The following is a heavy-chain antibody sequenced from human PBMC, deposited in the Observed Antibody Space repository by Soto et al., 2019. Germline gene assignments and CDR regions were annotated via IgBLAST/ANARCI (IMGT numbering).Heavy chain of an antibody. CDR1: GFTFDNYG. CDR2: VSYDGSKK. J-gene: IGHJ6*02. CDR3: ATDLYVVMVVTATRGLDV. D-gene: IGHD2-15*01. Sequence: QVQLVESGGGVVQPGRSLRLSCAASGFTFDNYGLHWVRQAPGKGLEWVAVVSYDGSKKFYADSVTGRFTISSDNSNNTLYLQMNTLSVEDTAVYYCATDLYVVMVVTATRGLDVWGQGTTVTVSS. V-gene: IGHV3-30*03.